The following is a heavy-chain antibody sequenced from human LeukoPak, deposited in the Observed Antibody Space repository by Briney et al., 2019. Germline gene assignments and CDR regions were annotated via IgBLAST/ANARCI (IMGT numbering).Heavy chain of an antibody. D-gene: IGHD6-13*01. CDR3: AGSIAAAGTNDY. V-gene: IGHV3-30*14. CDR1: GFTFSSYA. J-gene: IGHJ4*02. CDR2: ISYDGSNK. Sequence: GGSLRLSCAASGFTFSSYAMHWVRQAPGKGLEWVAVISYDGSNKYYADSVKGRFTISRDNSKNTLYLQMNSLRAEDTAVYYCAGSIAAAGTNDYWGQGTLVTVSS.